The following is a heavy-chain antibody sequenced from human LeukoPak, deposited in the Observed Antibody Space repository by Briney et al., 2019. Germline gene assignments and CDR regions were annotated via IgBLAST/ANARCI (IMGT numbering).Heavy chain of an antibody. CDR1: GDRVSRDNTA. J-gene: IGHJ4*02. Sequence: SQTLPLTCAISGDRVSRDNTAWNWIRQSPSRGLEWLGRTYYKSKWYNDYALSVKSRITINPDTSKNHFSLQLNSVTPEDTAVYYCARDEGALNWWGQGTMVTVSS. CDR2: TYYKSKWYN. D-gene: IGHD1-20*01. CDR3: ARDEGALNW. V-gene: IGHV6-1*01.